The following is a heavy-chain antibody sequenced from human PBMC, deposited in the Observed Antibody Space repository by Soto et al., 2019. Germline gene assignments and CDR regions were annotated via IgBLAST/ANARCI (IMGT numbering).Heavy chain of an antibody. J-gene: IGHJ6*02. CDR3: ARDYYGDYSSYYGMDV. CDR2: VYYSGST. V-gene: IGHV4-59*01. Sequence: SETLSLTCTVSGGSISSYYWSWIRQPPGKGLEWIGYVYYSGSTNYNPSLKSRVTISVDTSKNQFSLKLSSVTAADTAVYYCARDYYGDYSSYYGMDVWGQGTTVTVSS. D-gene: IGHD4-17*01. CDR1: GGSISSYY.